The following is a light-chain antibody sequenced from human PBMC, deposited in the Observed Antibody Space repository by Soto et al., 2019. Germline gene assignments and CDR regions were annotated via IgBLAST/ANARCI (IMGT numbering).Light chain of an antibody. J-gene: IGLJ2*01. CDR2: EVS. V-gene: IGLV2-14*01. CDR1: IYDVGAYHY. Sequence: QSALTQPASVSGSPGQSITISCTGTIYDVGAYHYVSWYQQFPGKAPKLILYEVSNRPSGISNRFSGFRSGSTASLTASGLQPEDDAHYYCISYTTTGALVFGGGTKLTVL. CDR3: ISYTTTGALV.